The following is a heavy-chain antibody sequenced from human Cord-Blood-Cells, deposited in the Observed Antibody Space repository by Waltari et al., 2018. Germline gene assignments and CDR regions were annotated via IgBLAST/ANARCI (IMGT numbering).Heavy chain of an antibody. V-gene: IGHV1-2*02. CDR1: GYPLTRYD. CDR3: ARDGGELAPFDY. J-gene: IGHJ4*02. CDR2: INPNSGGT. Sequence: QVQLVQSGAEVKKPGASVKVSCKASGYPLTRYDIPWVRQAPGQGLEWMGWINPNSGGTNYAQKFQGRVTMTRDTSISTAYMELSRLRSDDTAVYYCARDGGELAPFDYWGQGTLVTVSS. D-gene: IGHD1-26*01.